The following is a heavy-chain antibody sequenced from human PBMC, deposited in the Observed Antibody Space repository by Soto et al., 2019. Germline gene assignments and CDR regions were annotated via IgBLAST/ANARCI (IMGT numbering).Heavy chain of an antibody. CDR1: GFIFDTHA. Sequence: GGSLRPSCASSGFIFDTHAVHWVRQATRKRLEWLAIISYDGSDKDHADSVKGRFTIYRDNSRNTFYLQMNSLRPEDTAVYYCARESDYYHINGYFGYFDFWGQGTLVTVSS. J-gene: IGHJ4*02. CDR3: ARESDYYHINGYFGYFDF. CDR2: ISYDGSDK. V-gene: IGHV3-30-3*01. D-gene: IGHD3-22*01.